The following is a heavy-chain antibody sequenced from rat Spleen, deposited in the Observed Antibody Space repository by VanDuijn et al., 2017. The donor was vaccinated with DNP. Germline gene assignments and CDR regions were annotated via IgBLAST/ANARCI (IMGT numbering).Heavy chain of an antibody. V-gene: IGHV5-58*01. CDR1: GFTFSTYW. CDR2: INDDGGNT. CDR3: ATSGYGYDGYPFAY. J-gene: IGHJ3*01. D-gene: IGHD1-12*03. Sequence: EVQLVEFGGGLVQPGRSLKVSCVASGFTFSTYWMFWVRQAPGQGLEWVASINDDGGNTYYRDSVKGRFTISRDNAKNTLFLQMDSLRSEDTATYYCATSGYGYDGYPFAYWGQGTLVTVSS.